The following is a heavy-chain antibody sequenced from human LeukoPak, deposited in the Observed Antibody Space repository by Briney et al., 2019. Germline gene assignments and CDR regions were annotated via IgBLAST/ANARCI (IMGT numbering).Heavy chain of an antibody. CDR2: IFYSGIT. V-gene: IGHV4-39*01. CDR1: GGSMSNIYY. Sequence: SETLSLTCNVSGGSMSNIYYWGWIRQPPGKGLEWIGNIFYSGITYYNPSLRSRVTIAIDTSKSQFSLKLTSVTAADTAVYYCARHSPYYDFWSGLSGTSYPSFDYWGQGTLVTVSS. J-gene: IGHJ4*02. D-gene: IGHD3-3*01. CDR3: ARHSPYYDFWSGLSGTSYPSFDY.